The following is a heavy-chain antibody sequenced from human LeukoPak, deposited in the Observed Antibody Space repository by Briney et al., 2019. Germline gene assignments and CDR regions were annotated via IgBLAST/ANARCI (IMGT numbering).Heavy chain of an antibody. J-gene: IGHJ5*02. CDR1: GGSLSSYY. CDR3: AKGGYSSGWSAYNWFDP. D-gene: IGHD6-19*01. Sequence: SQTLSLTCTVSGGSLSSYYWSWIRQPPGKGLEWIGYIYYSGSTNYNPSLKSRVTISVDTSKNQFSLKLSSGTAADTAVDDCAKGGYSSGWSAYNWFDPWGQGTLVTVSS. V-gene: IGHV4-59*01. CDR2: IYYSGST.